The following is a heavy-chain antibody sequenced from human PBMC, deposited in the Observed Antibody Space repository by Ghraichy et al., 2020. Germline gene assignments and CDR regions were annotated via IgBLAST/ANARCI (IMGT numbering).Heavy chain of an antibody. J-gene: IGHJ4*02. CDR3: AKASYDTTTNYWGRFEDY. D-gene: IGHD1-26*01. Sequence: GESLNISCVASGFTFTSHGMHWVRQAPGKGLEWVAVISNDGSNKWYEDSVKGRFTISRDNSKNTVYLQMNSLRPEDTAVYYCAKASYDTTTNYWGRFEDYWGQGTLVTVSS. V-gene: IGHV3-30*18. CDR1: GFTFTSHG. CDR2: ISNDGSNK.